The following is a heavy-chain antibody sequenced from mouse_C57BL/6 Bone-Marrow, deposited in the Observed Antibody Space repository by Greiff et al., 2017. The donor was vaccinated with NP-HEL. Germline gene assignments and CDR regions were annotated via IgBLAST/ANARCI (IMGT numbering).Heavy chain of an antibody. J-gene: IGHJ3*01. CDR3: ASEIYYDYDVLFAY. D-gene: IGHD2-4*01. V-gene: IGHV1-81*01. CDR1: GYTFTSYG. Sequence: QVQLQQSGAELARPGASVKLSCKASGYTFTSYGISWVKQRTGQGLEWIGEIYPRSGNTYYNEKFKGKATLTADKSSSTAYMELRSLTSEDSAVYFCASEIYYDYDVLFAYWGQGTLVTVSA. CDR2: IYPRSGNT.